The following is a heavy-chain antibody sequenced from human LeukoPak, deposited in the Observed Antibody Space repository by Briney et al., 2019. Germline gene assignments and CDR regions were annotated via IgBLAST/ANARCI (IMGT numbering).Heavy chain of an antibody. CDR2: IYSDNT. Sequence: GGSLRLSCTVSGFTVSSNSMSWVRQAPGKGLEWVSFIYSDNTHYSDSVKGRFTISRDNSKNTLYLQMNSLRAEDTAVYYCASFRVLRYFDWLPNNDYWGQGTLVTVSS. CDR1: GFTVSSNS. CDR3: ASFRVLRYFDWLPNNDY. D-gene: IGHD3-9*01. J-gene: IGHJ4*02. V-gene: IGHV3-53*01.